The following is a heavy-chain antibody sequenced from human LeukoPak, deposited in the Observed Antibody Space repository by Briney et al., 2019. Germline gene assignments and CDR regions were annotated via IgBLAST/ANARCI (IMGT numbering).Heavy chain of an antibody. J-gene: IGHJ4*02. CDR1: GFTFSSYS. D-gene: IGHD4-23*01. Sequence: GGSLRLSCAASGFTFSSYSMNWVRQAPGKGLEWVSYISSSSSTIYYADSVKGRFTITRDNAKNSLYLQMNSLRAEDTAVYYCAVVNGGNSPGYWGQGTLVTVSS. V-gene: IGHV3-48*04. CDR2: ISSSSSTI. CDR3: AVVNGGNSPGY.